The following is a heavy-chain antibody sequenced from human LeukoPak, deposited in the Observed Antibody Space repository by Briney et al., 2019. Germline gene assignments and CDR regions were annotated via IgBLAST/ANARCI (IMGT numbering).Heavy chain of an antibody. Sequence: GGSLRLSCTGSGFTFGDYAMSWVRQAPGKGLEWVGFIRSKAYRGTTEYAASVKGRFTISRDDSASIAYLQMNSLKTVDTAVYYCARGPIQLWIHNAMDVWGQGTTVTVSS. CDR1: GFTFGDYA. V-gene: IGHV3-49*04. D-gene: IGHD1-1*01. CDR2: IRSKAYRGTT. CDR3: ARGPIQLWIHNAMDV. J-gene: IGHJ6*02.